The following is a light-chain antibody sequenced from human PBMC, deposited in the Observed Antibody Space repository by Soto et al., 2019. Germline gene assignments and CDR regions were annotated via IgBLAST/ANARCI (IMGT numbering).Light chain of an antibody. Sequence: QSAMTQPRSVSGSPGQSVTISCTGTSSDVGGYKFVSWYQQHPGKAPKLMIYDVSKRPEGVPYRFSGSKSGNTASLTISGLQAEDEDDYYCCSYAGSDTCAHVVFGGGTKLTVL. J-gene: IGLJ2*01. V-gene: IGLV2-11*01. CDR1: SSDVGGYKF. CDR2: DVS. CDR3: CSYAGSDTCAHVV.